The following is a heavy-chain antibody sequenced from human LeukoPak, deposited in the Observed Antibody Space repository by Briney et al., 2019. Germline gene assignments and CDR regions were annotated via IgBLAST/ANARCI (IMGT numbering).Heavy chain of an antibody. J-gene: IGHJ4*02. D-gene: IGHD3-22*01. CDR2: ISGSGGST. CDR1: GFTFSSYA. Sequence: PGGSLRLSCAASGFTFSSYAMSWVRQAPGKGLEWVSAISGSGGSTYYADSVKGRFTISRDNSKNTLYLQMNSLRAEDTAVYYCARPRDGSGYYYDYWGQGTLVTVSS. CDR3: ARPRDGSGYYYDY. V-gene: IGHV3-23*01.